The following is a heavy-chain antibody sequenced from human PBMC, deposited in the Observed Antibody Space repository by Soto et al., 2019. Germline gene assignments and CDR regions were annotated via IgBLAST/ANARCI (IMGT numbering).Heavy chain of an antibody. J-gene: IGHJ4*02. CDR1: GGSISSGDYY. D-gene: IGHD3-10*01. CDR2: IYYSGST. V-gene: IGHV4-30-4*01. CDR3: ARVGGFGATTIDY. Sequence: QVQLQESGPGLVKPSQTLSLTCTVSGGSISSGDYYWSWIRQPPGKGLEWIGYIYYSGSTYYNPSLTTLVTISVDTSKNQFSLKLSSVTAADTAVYYCARVGGFGATTIDYWGQGTLVTVSS.